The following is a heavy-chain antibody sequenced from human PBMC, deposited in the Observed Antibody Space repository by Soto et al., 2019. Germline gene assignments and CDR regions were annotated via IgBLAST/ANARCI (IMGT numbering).Heavy chain of an antibody. CDR3: GRDNMIQLWPPSSVDS. J-gene: IGHJ4*02. D-gene: IGHD5-18*01. Sequence: GGSLRLSCEGSGFSFSSYPIHWVRQAPGKGLEWVAVISYDGTNKYYGESVRGQFTISRDDSKNTVYLQMNSLSGEDTAIYYCGRDNMIQLWPPSSVDSWGQGALVTVSS. CDR2: ISYDGTNK. V-gene: IGHV3-30*04. CDR1: GFSFSSYP.